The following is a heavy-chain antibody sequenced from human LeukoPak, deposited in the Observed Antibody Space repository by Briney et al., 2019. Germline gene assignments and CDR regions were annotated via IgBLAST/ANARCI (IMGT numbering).Heavy chain of an antibody. CDR1: GGSFSGYY. J-gene: IGHJ4*02. CDR3: ASPKGYSGYDY. V-gene: IGHV4-34*01. CDR2: INHSGST. D-gene: IGHD5-12*01. Sequence: HPSETLSLTCAVYGGSFSGYYWSWIRQPPGKGLEWIGEINHSGSTYYNPSLKSRVTISVDTPKNQFSLKLSSVTAAETAVYYCASPKGYSGYDYWGQGILVTVSS.